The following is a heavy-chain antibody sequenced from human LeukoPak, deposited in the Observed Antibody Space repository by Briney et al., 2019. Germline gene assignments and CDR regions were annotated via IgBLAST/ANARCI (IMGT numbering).Heavy chain of an antibody. Sequence: GRSLRLSCAASGFTFSSYAMHWVRQAPGKGLEWVAVISYDGSNKYYADSVKGRFTISRDNSKNTLYLQMNSLRAEDTAVYYCAKQYSSSWYRGYFDYWGQGTLVTVSS. CDR3: AKQYSSSWYRGYFDY. D-gene: IGHD6-13*01. CDR1: GFTFSSYA. CDR2: ISYDGSNK. J-gene: IGHJ4*02. V-gene: IGHV3-30-3*02.